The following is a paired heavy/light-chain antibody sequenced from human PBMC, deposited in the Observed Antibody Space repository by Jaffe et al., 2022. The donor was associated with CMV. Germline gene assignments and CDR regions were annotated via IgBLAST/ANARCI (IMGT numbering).Light chain of an antibody. V-gene: IGLV3-21*04. J-gene: IGLJ2*01. CDR3: QVWDSSSYPVV. Sequence: SYVLTQPPSLSVAPGKTATIPCGGNNIGSKRVHWYQQKPGQAPILVIYYDTDRPSGIPERFSGSNSGNTATLTISGVEAGDEADYYCQVWDSSSYPVVFGGGTKLTVL. CDR1: NIGSKR. CDR2: YDT.
Heavy chain of an antibody. D-gene: IGHD2-15*01. V-gene: IGHV4-39*01. CDR1: GGAISRNTYH. J-gene: IGHJ4*02. CDR2: IDFSGTS. CDR3: ARHRCSGGSCYSGFAHPFDS. Sequence: QLQLQESGPGLVKPLETLSLKCTVSGGAISRNTYHWAWIRQPPGKGLEWIGSIDFSGTSYSSPSLRSRVTLFVDTSKNQFSLSLDSVSAADTAVYFCARHRCSGGSCYSGFAHPFDSWGQGTLVTVSS.